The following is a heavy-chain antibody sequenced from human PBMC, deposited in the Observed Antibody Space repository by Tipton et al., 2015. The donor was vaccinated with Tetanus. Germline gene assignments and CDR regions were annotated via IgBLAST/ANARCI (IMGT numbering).Heavy chain of an antibody. CDR2: ISSGGRT. J-gene: IGHJ4*02. CDR1: GGSFSSYF. D-gene: IGHD3-3*01. Sequence: LRLSCTVSGGSFSSYFWTWIRQPPGKGLEWLAYISSGGRTNSNYSLKSRITMSRDTSKNQFSLQLTSVTAADTAVYFCTRANFDSSKKGPFDSWGQGILVIVSA. CDR3: TRANFDSSKKGPFDS. V-gene: IGHV4-59*01.